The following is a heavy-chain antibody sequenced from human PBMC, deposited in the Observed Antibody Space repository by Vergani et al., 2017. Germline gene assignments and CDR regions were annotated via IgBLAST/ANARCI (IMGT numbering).Heavy chain of an antibody. J-gene: IGHJ6*03. CDR3: ARDGGGGGAAAGTNRGVYYYYMEV. D-gene: IGHD6-13*01. Sequence: QVQLQESGPGLVKPSETLSLTCTVSGGSISSYYWSWIRQPAGKGLEWIGRIYTSGSTNYNPSLKSRVTMSVDTSKNQFSLKLSSVTAADTAVYYCARDGGGGGAAAGTNRGVYYYYMEVWGKGTTVTVSS. CDR1: GGSISSYY. CDR2: IYTSGST. V-gene: IGHV4-4*07.